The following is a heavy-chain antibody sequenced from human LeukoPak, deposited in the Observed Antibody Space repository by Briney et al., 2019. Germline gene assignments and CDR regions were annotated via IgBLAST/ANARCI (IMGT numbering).Heavy chain of an antibody. CDR2: ISGSGGST. Sequence: GGSLRLSCAASGFTISSYAMSWVRQPPGKGLEWVSSISGSGGSTYYADSVKGRFTISRDNSKNTLYLQMNSLRAEDTAVYYCAKDRFRYYGSGSYADYWGQGALVTVSS. CDR3: AKDRFRYYGSGSYADY. V-gene: IGHV3-23*01. D-gene: IGHD3-10*01. J-gene: IGHJ4*02. CDR1: GFTISSYA.